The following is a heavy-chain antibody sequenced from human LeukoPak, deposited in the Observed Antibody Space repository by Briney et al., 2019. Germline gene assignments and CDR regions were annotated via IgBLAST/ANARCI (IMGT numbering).Heavy chain of an antibody. CDR1: GGSISSYY. J-gene: IGHJ4*02. CDR2: IYYSGST. D-gene: IGHD5-12*01. CDR3: ARDLGHSGYDSGVDY. Sequence: SETLSLTCTVSGGSISSYYWSWIPQTPAKGLEWIGYIYYSGSTNYNPSLKSRVTISVDTSKNQFSLKLSAVTAADTAVYYCARDLGHSGYDSGVDYWGQGNLVTVSS. V-gene: IGHV4-59*01.